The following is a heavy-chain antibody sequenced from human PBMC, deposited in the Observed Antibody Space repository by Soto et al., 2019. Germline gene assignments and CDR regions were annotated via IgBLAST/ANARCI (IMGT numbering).Heavy chain of an antibody. CDR3: ARDPTRPSVHSSGGYHGWSGYYYYGMDV. Sequence: GGSLRLSCAASGFTFSSYSMNWVRQAPGKGLEWVSSISSSSSYIYYADSVKGRFTISRDNAKNSLYLQMNSLRAEDTAVYYCARDPTRPSVHSSGGYHGWSGYYYYGMDVWGQGTTVTVSS. D-gene: IGHD6-19*01. V-gene: IGHV3-21*01. CDR1: GFTFSSYS. J-gene: IGHJ6*02. CDR2: ISSSSSYI.